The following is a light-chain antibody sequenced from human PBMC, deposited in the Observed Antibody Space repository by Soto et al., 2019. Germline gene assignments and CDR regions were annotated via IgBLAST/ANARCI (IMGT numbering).Light chain of an antibody. CDR3: QQTYSTPGT. V-gene: IGKV1-39*01. CDR1: EGINIY. J-gene: IGKJ1*01. Sequence: DIQMTQSPTSLSASVGDRVSITCRASEGINIYLNWYQKKSGEAPKLLIYAASSLQSGVPSRFSGSGAGTGFTLTISSLQPEDFATYYCQQTYSTPGTFGQGTKVEIK. CDR2: AAS.